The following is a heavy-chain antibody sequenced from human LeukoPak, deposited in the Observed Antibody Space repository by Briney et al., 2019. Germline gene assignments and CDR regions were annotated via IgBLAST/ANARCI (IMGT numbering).Heavy chain of an antibody. J-gene: IGHJ5*02. D-gene: IGHD2-21*01. Sequence: ASVKVSCKASGYTFTSYGISWVRQAPGQGLEWMGWISAYSGNTNYAQKLQGRVTMTTDTSTSTAYMELRSLRSDDTAVYYCARGGLKIPVSSWFDPWGQGTLVTVSS. CDR1: GYTFTSYG. CDR2: ISAYSGNT. V-gene: IGHV1-18*01. CDR3: ARGGLKIPVSSWFDP.